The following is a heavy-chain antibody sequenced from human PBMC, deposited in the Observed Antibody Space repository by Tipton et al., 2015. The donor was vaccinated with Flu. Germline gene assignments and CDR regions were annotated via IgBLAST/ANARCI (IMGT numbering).Heavy chain of an antibody. V-gene: IGHV3-23*01. CDR2: ITGSGGGT. D-gene: IGHD1-26*01. CDR3: ASFVGATDFYYYGMDV. Sequence: SLRLSCAASGFSVSRNYMSWVRQAPGKGLEWVSGITGSGGGTYYADSVKGRFIISRDNDNNMLSLQMNSLRAEDTAVYYCASFVGATDFYYYGMDVWGQGATVTVSS. J-gene: IGHJ6*02. CDR1: GFSVSRNY.